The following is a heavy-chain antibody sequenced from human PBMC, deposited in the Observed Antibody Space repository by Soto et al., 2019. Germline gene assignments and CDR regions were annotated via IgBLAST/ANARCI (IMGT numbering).Heavy chain of an antibody. J-gene: IGHJ6*02. Sequence: QVQLQESGPGLVKPSQTLSLTCTVSGGSISSGDYYWSWIRLPPGKGLEWIGYIYYSGSTYYNPSLKRRVTISVDTFKNQFSLKLSSVTAAVTAVYYCARDHPGYDYVWGSYRYRYYGMDVWGQGTTVTVSS. CDR3: ARDHPGYDYVWGSYRYRYYGMDV. D-gene: IGHD3-16*02. CDR2: IYYSGST. CDR1: GGSISSGDYY. V-gene: IGHV4-30-4*01.